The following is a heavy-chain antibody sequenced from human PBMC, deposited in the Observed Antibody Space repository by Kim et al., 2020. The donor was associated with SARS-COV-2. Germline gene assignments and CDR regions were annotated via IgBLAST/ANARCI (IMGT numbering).Heavy chain of an antibody. D-gene: IGHD2-21*02. J-gene: IGHJ4*02. V-gene: IGHV3-15*01. CDR3: TTAILGGGDLNDY. Sequence: GGSLRLSCAASGFTFSNAWMSWVRQAPGKGLEWVGRIKSKTDGGTTDYAAPVKGRYTISRDDSKNTLYLQMNSLKTEDTAVYYCTTAILGGGDLNDYWGQGTLVTVSS. CDR2: IKSKTDGGTT. CDR1: GFTFSNAW.